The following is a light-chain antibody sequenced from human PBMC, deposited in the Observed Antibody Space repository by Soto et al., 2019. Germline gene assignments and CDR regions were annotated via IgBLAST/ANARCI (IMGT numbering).Light chain of an antibody. Sequence: DIQLTQSPSSLSASVGDRVTITCQASQSIAFYVNWFQQKPGRAPRLLIYAASSLQSGVPSRFSGSGSGTDFTLTINSLQPEDSATYFCQQSSNSPVYTFGQGT. CDR1: QSIAFY. V-gene: IGKV1-39*01. J-gene: IGKJ2*01. CDR2: AAS. CDR3: QQSSNSPVYT.